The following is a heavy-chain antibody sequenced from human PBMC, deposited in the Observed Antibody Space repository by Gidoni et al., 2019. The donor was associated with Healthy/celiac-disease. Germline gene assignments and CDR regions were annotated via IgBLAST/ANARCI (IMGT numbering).Heavy chain of an antibody. D-gene: IGHD4-4*01. CDR3: ARHQTTVTTEGVGFDY. V-gene: IGHV4-39*01. CDR2: IYYSGST. J-gene: IGHJ4*02. CDR1: GGSISSRSYY. Sequence: QLQLQESGPGLVKPSETLSLTCTVSGGSISSRSYYWGWIRQPPGKGLEWIGSIYYSGSTYYNPSLKSRVTISVDTSKNQFSLKLSSVTAADTAVYYCARHQTTVTTEGVGFDYWGQGTLVTVSS.